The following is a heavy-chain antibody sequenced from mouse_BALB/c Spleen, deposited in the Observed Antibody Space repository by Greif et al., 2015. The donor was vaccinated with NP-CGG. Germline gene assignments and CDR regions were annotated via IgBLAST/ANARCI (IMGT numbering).Heavy chain of an antibody. CDR3: TRYGNYRYFDV. V-gene: IGHV1S81*02. CDR2: INPSNGGT. CDR1: GYTFTNYY. Sequence: QVQLKESGAELVKPGASVKLSCKASGYTFTNYYMYWVKQRPGQGLEWIGEINPSNGGTNFNEKFKGKATLTVDKSSSTTYMQLSSLTSEDSAVYYCTRYGNYRYFDVWGAGTTVTVPS. D-gene: IGHD2-1*01. J-gene: IGHJ1*01.